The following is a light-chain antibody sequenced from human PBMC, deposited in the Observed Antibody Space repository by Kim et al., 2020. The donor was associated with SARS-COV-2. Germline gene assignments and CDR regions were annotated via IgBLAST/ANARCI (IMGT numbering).Light chain of an antibody. J-gene: IGLJ3*02. CDR1: KVGDND. V-gene: IGLV3-1*01. Sequence: QTSTISCGENKVGDNDSWCHQQPPRQALVLVIQQNTPRPSGVAERFACTTSGNTATLTIGATQTVDEADYYCQAWDKTWVFGGGTQLTVL. CDR3: QAWDKTWV. CDR2: QNT.